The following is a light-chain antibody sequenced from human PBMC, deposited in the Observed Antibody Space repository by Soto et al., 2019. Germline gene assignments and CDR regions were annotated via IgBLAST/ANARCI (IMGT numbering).Light chain of an antibody. J-gene: IGKJ5*01. CDR1: QGISGY. V-gene: IGKV1-9*01. CDR3: PQRNNWPPSIT. Sequence: IQWTQSPSSLSASVVDRVTITGRASQGISGYLGWYQQKPGKAPKLLIYGASTLQSGVPSRFSGSGSGTDFTLTISSLEPEDFALYYCPQRNNWPPSITSGQGTRLEI. CDR2: GAS.